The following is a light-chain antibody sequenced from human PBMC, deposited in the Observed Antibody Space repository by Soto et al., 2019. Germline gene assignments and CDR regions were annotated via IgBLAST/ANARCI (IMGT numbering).Light chain of an antibody. CDR2: GAS. J-gene: IGKJ1*01. Sequence: EIVLTQSPGTLSLSPGERATLSCRDSQSVSSSSLAWYQQKPGQAPRLLIYGASSRATGIPDRFSGSGSGTDFTLTISRLEPEDFAVYYCQQYGSSPGTFGQGTKVEIK. V-gene: IGKV3-20*01. CDR1: QSVSSSS. CDR3: QQYGSSPGT.